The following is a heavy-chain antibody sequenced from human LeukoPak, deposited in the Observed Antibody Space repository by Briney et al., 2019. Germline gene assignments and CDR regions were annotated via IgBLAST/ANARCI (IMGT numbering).Heavy chain of an antibody. CDR3: AGRGDVWQILYSFDV. CDR1: GASLARDMYH. CDR2: IYYDGST. V-gene: IGHV4-39*01. J-gene: IGHJ3*01. Sequence: SETLSLTCTVSGASLARDMYHWGWVRQSPGKGLEWLGTIYYDGSTFYSPSFKSRVTISINASKKQLSLNLASVTAADTAVYYCAGRGDVWQILYSFDVWGQGTAVIVSS. D-gene: IGHD2-15*01.